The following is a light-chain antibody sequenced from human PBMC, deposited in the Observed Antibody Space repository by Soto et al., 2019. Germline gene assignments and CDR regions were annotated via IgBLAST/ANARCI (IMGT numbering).Light chain of an antibody. V-gene: IGKV3-20*01. CDR1: QSVSSSY. CDR3: QQYGSSYT. CDR2: GAS. J-gene: IGKJ2*01. Sequence: EIVLTQSPGTLSLSPGERATLSCSASQSVSSSYLAWYQQKGGQAPRLLIYGASRRATGIPDRFSGSGSATDFTLTISRLEPEDFAVYYCQQYGSSYTFGQGTKLEIK.